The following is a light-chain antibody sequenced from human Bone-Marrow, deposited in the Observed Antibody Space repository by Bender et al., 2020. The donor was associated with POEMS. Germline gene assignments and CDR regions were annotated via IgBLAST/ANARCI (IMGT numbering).Light chain of an antibody. CDR1: KLGDKY. CDR3: CSYAGTDTYLI. J-gene: IGLJ2*01. V-gene: IGLV3-1*01. Sequence: SYELTQPPSVSVSPGQTASITCTGDKLGDKYVCWYHQKPGQSPVLVIYQDNKRPSGIPERFSGSNSGNTATLTISGTQAMDEADYYCCSYAGTDTYLIFGGGTKLTVL. CDR2: QDN.